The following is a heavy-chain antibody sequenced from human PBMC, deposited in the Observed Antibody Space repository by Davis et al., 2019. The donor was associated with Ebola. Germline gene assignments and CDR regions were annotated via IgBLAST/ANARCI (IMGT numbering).Heavy chain of an antibody. CDR1: GGSISSSSYY. J-gene: IGHJ4*02. Sequence: SETLSLTCTVSGGSISSSSYYWSWIRQPPGKGLEWIGYIYYSGSTNYNPSLKSRVTISVDTSKNQFSLKLSSVTAADTAVYYCAKGQDIVVVVAAGAYFDYWGQGTLVTVSS. CDR2: IYYSGST. D-gene: IGHD2-15*01. CDR3: AKGQDIVVVVAAGAYFDY. V-gene: IGHV4-61*01.